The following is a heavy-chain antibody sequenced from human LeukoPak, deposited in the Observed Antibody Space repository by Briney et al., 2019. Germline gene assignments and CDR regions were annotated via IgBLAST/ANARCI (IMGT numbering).Heavy chain of an antibody. J-gene: IGHJ3*02. D-gene: IGHD3-3*01. V-gene: IGHV4-59*01. Sequence: SETLSLTCTVSGGSISGYYWSWIRQPPGKGLEWIGYIYYSGSTTYTASLKSRVTISVDASNNQFSLKLRSVPAADTAVYYCARVWSGYDVFDIWGQGTMVTVSS. CDR3: ARVWSGYDVFDI. CDR1: GGSISGYY. CDR2: IYYSGST.